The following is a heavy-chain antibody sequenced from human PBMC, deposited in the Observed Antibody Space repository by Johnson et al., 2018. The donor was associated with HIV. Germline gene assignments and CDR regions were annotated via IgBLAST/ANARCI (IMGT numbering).Heavy chain of an antibody. CDR1: GFTVSSNF. D-gene: IGHD6-19*01. V-gene: IGHV3-53*02. CDR2: IYSDGST. CDR3: ARRSDSSGWYGYAFDI. Sequence: VQLVETGGGLIQPGGSLRLSCAASGFTVSSNFMSWVRQAPGKGLEWVSVIYSDGSTYYADSVKGRFTISRDNSNNTLYLQLHSLRAEDTAVYYCARRSDSSGWYGYAFDIWGQGTMVTVSS. J-gene: IGHJ3*02.